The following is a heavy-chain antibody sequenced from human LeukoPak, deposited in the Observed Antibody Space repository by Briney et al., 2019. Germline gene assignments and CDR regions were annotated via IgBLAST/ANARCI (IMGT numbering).Heavy chain of an antibody. CDR1: GDSITSGSYY. CDR3: ARSHYYDLWNNYGSSAPRFAP. D-gene: IGHD3-3*01. J-gene: IGHJ5*02. Sequence: SQTLSLTCSVSGDSITSGSYYWTWIRQPAGKGLEWIGRIYSTGSTIYNPSLKSRVTISVDTSKNQFSLKLSSVTAADTALYYCARSHYYDLWNNYGSSAPRFAPWGQGTLVTVSS. V-gene: IGHV4-61*02. CDR2: IYSTGST.